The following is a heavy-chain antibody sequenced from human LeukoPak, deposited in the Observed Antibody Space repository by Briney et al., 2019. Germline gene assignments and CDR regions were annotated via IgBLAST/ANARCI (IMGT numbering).Heavy chain of an antibody. Sequence: RPGGSLRLSCTASGFTFSDYAIHWVRQAPGKGLEWVAVISDDGTNTFYGDSVKGRFTISRDNSNNTLFLQMSSLRADDTAVYYCAKDAIRGVIVSYFDPWGQGTLVTVSS. D-gene: IGHD3-10*01. CDR1: GFTFSDYA. J-gene: IGHJ5*02. V-gene: IGHV3-30*18. CDR2: ISDDGTNT. CDR3: AKDAIRGVIVSYFDP.